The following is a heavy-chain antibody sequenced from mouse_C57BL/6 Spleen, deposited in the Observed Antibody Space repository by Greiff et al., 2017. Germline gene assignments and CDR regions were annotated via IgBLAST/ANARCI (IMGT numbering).Heavy chain of an antibody. J-gene: IGHJ3*01. Sequence: QVQLQKPGAELVKPGASVKMSCKASGYTFTSYWITWVKQRPGQGLEWIGDIYPGSGSTNYNEKFKSKATLTVDTSSSTAYMQLSSLTSEDSAVYYCARDYYGTSWFAYWGQGTLVTVSA. D-gene: IGHD1-1*01. V-gene: IGHV1-55*01. CDR1: GYTFTSYW. CDR3: ARDYYGTSWFAY. CDR2: IYPGSGST.